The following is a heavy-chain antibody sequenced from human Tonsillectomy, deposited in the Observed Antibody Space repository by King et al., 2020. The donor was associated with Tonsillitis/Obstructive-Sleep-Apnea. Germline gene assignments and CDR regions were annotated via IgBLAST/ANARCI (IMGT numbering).Heavy chain of an antibody. CDR3: AKGIGYSSSWLDY. V-gene: IGHV3-23*04. CDR2: ISVSGGST. D-gene: IGHD6-13*01. J-gene: IGHJ4*02. Sequence: GQLVESGGGFVQPGGSLGLSCSAPGFTFSSYAMSWVRPAPGKGLGWGAAISVSGGSTYYADPGKGRVSISRDNSKNTLYLQMNSLRAEDTAVYYCAKGIGYSSSWLDYWGQGTLVTVSS. CDR1: GFTFSSYA.